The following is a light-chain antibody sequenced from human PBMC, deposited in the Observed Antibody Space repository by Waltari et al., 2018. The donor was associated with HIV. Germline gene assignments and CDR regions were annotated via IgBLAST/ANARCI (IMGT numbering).Light chain of an antibody. Sequence: DIQMTQSPSSLSASVGDRVTITCRASQSSGRYLNWYQQKPGKAPKRLIYAASSLQSGVPPRFSGSGSGTDFTLAISSLQPEDFATYYCQQSTSTPLTFGGGTKVEI. CDR2: AAS. J-gene: IGKJ4*01. V-gene: IGKV1-39*01. CDR1: QSSGRY. CDR3: QQSTSTPLT.